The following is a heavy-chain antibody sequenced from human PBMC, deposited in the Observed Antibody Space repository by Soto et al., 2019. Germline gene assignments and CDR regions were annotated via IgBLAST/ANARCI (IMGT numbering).Heavy chain of an antibody. Sequence: QITLKESGPTLVKPTQTLTLTCTFSGFSLSTSGVGVGWIRQPPGKALEWLALIYWDDDKRYSPSLKSRLTITTDSSKNQVVLTMTNMDPVDTATYYCAHYDPELDAFDIWGQGTMVTVSS. CDR1: GFSLSTSGVG. V-gene: IGHV2-5*02. J-gene: IGHJ3*02. CDR3: AHYDPELDAFDI. CDR2: IYWDDDK. D-gene: IGHD1-7*01.